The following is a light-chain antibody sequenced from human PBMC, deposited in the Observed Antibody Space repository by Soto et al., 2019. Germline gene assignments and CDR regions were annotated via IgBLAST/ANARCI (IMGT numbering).Light chain of an antibody. CDR2: AAS. J-gene: IGKJ1*01. CDR1: QSISSY. CDR3: QQSYNTPWT. V-gene: IGKV1-39*01. Sequence: DIQMTQSPSSLSASVVDRVTITCRASQSISSYLNWYQQRPGKAPNLLIYAASSLQSGVPSRFSARGSGTHFTLTISSLQPEDFATYYCQQSYNTPWTFGHGTKVEIK.